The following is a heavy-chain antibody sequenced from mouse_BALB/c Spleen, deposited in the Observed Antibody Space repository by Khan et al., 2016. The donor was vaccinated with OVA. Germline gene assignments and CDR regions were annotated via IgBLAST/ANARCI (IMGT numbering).Heavy chain of an antibody. CDR2: INPHIGET. CDR1: GYSFTGYF. V-gene: IGHV1-20*01. J-gene: IGHJ2*01. D-gene: IGHD1-1*01. CDR3: ARTYGSDFDN. Sequence: VQLQESGPELVKPGASVKISCKASGYSFTGYFMNWVMQSQGKSLEWIGRINPHIGETFYNQKFKGKATLTVDESSSTAHMELRSLTSEDAAVYYCARTYGSDFDNWGQGTTLTVSS.